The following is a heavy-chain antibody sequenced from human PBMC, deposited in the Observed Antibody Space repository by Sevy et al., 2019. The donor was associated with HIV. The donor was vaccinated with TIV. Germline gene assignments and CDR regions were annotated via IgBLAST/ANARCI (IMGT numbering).Heavy chain of an antibody. J-gene: IGHJ4*02. CDR2: IKSKSDGGAT. D-gene: IGHD6-19*01. V-gene: IGHV3-15*01. CDR1: GFSFSKAW. Sequence: GGSLRLSCAASGFSFSKAWMSWVRQAPGKGLEWVGRIKSKSDGGATDYTAPVKGRFTISRDDSEGTVFLQMTSLKVEDTAVYYCTTDLSSVTFKVHWGQGTLVTISS. CDR3: TTDLSSVTFKVH.